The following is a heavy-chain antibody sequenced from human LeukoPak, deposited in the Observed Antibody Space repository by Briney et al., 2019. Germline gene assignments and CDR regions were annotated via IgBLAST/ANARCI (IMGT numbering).Heavy chain of an antibody. J-gene: IGHJ4*02. D-gene: IGHD6-13*01. CDR2: IIPIFGTA. V-gene: IGHV1-69*01. Sequence: GASVKVSCKASGGTFSSYAISWVRQAPGQGLEWMGGIIPIFGTANYAQKFQGRVTITADESTSTAYMELSSLRSEDTAVYHCARSTGGYSSSWYDYWGQGTLVTVSS. CDR3: ARSTGGYSSSWYDY. CDR1: GGTFSSYA.